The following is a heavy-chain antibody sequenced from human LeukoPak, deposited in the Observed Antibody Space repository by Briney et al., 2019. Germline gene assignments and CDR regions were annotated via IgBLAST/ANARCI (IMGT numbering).Heavy chain of an antibody. Sequence: GGSLRLSCAASGFTFSNYAMGWVRQAPGKGLEWVSAISGSGGSTNYADSVKGRFTISRDNSKNTLYLQMNTLRAEDTAVYYCAKASGTTVIWHYWGQGTLVTVSS. J-gene: IGHJ4*02. CDR1: GFTFSNYA. D-gene: IGHD1-1*01. CDR2: ISGSGGST. CDR3: AKASGTTVIWHY. V-gene: IGHV3-23*01.